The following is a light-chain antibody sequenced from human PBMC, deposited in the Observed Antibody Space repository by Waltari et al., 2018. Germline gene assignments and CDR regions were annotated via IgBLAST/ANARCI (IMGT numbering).Light chain of an antibody. CDR1: QGISRY. V-gene: IGKV1-27*01. CDR3: QKYNSAPWT. CDR2: AAS. Sequence: IQLTQSPSSLSASVGDRVTITCRASQGISRYLAWYQQKPGKVPKLLIYAASTLQSGVPSRFSGSGSGTDFTLTISSLQPEDVATYYCQKYNSAPWTFGQGTKVEIK. J-gene: IGKJ1*01.